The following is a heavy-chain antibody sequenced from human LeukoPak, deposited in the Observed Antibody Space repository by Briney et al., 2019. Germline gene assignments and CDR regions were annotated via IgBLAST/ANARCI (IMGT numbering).Heavy chain of an antibody. Sequence: PGGSLRLSCAASGFTFSNFAMSWVRQAPGKGLEWVGRIKSKTDGGTTDYAAPVKGRFTISRDDSKNTLYLQMNSLKTEDTAIYYCTKTYYYGSGSLDYWGQGTLVTVSS. CDR2: IKSKTDGGTT. CDR3: TKTYYYGSGSLDY. J-gene: IGHJ4*02. V-gene: IGHV3-15*01. D-gene: IGHD3-10*01. CDR1: GFTFSNFA.